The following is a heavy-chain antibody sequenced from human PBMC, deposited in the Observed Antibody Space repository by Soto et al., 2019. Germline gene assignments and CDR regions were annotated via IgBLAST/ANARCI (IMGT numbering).Heavy chain of an antibody. Sequence: GESLKISGKGYGYSFTDDWIGWLRQMPGRGLEWMGIIYPDDSDTRYNPSVQGQVTISADKSISTAYLQWSSLKASDTAMYYCVREPMDVWGQGTTVTVSS. CDR1: GYSFTDDW. J-gene: IGHJ6*02. V-gene: IGHV5-51*01. CDR2: IYPDDSDT. D-gene: IGHD1-1*01. CDR3: VREPMDV.